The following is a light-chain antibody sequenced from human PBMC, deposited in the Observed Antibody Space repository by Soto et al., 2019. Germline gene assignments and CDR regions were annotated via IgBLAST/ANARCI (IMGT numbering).Light chain of an antibody. CDR1: QSVSSSY. V-gene: IGKV3-15*01. J-gene: IGKJ4*01. CDR3: QQYNNWPLT. Sequence: EIVLTQSPGTLSLSPGERATLSCRASQSVSSSYLAWYQRKPGQAPRLLIYGASTRATGVPARFSGSGSGTDYTVSISSLQSEDFAVYYCQQYNNWPLTFGGGTKVDIK. CDR2: GAS.